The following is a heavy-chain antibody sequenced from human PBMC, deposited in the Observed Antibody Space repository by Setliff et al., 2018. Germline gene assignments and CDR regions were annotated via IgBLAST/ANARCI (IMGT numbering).Heavy chain of an antibody. Sequence: GASVKVSCKTSGYTFTAYYIHWVRQAPGQGLEWVGWINPDSGGSQFADKFQGRVSMTRDKSISTVYMELSGLKSDDTGVYYCVRDRNYYYDSSAYCYWYYYMEVWGKGTTVTVSS. D-gene: IGHD3-22*01. V-gene: IGHV1-2*07. CDR1: GYTFTAYY. CDR3: VRDRNYYYDSSAYCYWYYYMEV. J-gene: IGHJ6*03. CDR2: INPDSGGS.